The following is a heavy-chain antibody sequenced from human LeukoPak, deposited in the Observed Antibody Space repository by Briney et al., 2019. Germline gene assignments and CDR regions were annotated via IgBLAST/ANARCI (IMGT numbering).Heavy chain of an antibody. CDR2: ISGNNDNP. J-gene: IGHJ4*02. Sequence: VASVTVSFKASGYTFINFGISWVRQAPGQGREWMGWISGNNDNPNYVQKFQGRLTVTTDSSTSTAYMELRNLRSDDTAVYYCARDGTSTDDYWGQGTLVTVSS. CDR3: ARDGTSTDDY. D-gene: IGHD2-2*01. CDR1: GYTFINFG. V-gene: IGHV1-18*01.